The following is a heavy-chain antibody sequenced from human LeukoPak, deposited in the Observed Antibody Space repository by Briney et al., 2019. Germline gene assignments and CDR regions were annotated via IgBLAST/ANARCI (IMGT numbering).Heavy chain of an antibody. V-gene: IGHV4-38-2*02. CDR3: ARDLNGWLRLVGLFDY. CDR1: GYSISSGYY. Sequence: PSETLSLTCTVSGYSISSGYYWGWIRQPPRKGLEWIGSIYHSGSTYYNPSLKSRVTISVDTSKNQFSLKLSSVTAADTAVYYCARDLNGWLRLVGLFDYWGQGTLVTVSS. CDR2: IYHSGST. D-gene: IGHD5-12*01. J-gene: IGHJ4*02.